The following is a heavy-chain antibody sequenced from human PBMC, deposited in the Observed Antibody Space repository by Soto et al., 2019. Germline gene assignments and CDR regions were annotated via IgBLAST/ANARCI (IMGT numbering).Heavy chain of an antibody. CDR2: ISAYNGNT. CDR3: ARGDSSSGLDP. Sequence: QVQVVQSGTEVKKPGASVKVSCKASGYTFTNYGIIWVRQAPGQGLEGMGWISAYNGNTNYAQIFQGRVTLTTDTSTTTAYLELRSLRSDDTAVYYCARGDSSSGLDPWGQGTLVTVSS. CDR1: GYTFTNYG. V-gene: IGHV1-18*01. J-gene: IGHJ5*02. D-gene: IGHD6-6*01.